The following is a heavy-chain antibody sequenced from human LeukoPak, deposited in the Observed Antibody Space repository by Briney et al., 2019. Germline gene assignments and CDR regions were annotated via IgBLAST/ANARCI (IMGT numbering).Heavy chain of an antibody. CDR1: GGSISSSNW. D-gene: IGHD3-10*01. V-gene: IGHV4-4*02. CDR3: ARVGYSDSGNYYNDRGAFDY. CDR2: IYPSGST. Sequence: PSETLSLTCAVSGGSISSSNWWSWIRQPPGKGLEWVGEIYPSGSTSYNPSLNSRVTISVDKSKNQFSLKLSSVTAADTAVYYCARVGYSDSGNYYNDRGAFDYWGQGTLVTVSS. J-gene: IGHJ4*02.